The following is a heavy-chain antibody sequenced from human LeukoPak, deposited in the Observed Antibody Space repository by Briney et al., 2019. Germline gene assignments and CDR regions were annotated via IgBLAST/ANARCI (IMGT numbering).Heavy chain of an antibody. J-gene: IGHJ4*02. CDR2: INHSGST. CDR3: ARADYDSSGYYFDY. V-gene: IGHV4-34*01. CDR1: GGSFSGYY. Sequence: SETLSLTCAVYGGSFSGYYWSWIRQPPGRGLEWIGEINHSGSTNYNPSLKSRVTISVDTSKNQFSLKLSSVTAADTAVYYCARADYDSSGYYFDYWGQGTLVTVSS. D-gene: IGHD3-22*01.